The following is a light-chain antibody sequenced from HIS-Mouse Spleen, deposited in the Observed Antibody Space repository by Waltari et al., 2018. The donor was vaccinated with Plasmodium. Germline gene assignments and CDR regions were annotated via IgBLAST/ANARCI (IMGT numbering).Light chain of an antibody. CDR1: KLGDKY. J-gene: IGLJ2*01. CDR3: QAWDSSTVV. Sequence: SYELTQPPSVSVSPGQTASITCSGDKLGDKYACWYPQKPGQSPVLVLYQDSKRPSGITERFRGSNSGNTATLTISGTQAMDEADYYCQAWDSSTVVFGGGTKLTVL. CDR2: QDS. V-gene: IGLV3-1*01.